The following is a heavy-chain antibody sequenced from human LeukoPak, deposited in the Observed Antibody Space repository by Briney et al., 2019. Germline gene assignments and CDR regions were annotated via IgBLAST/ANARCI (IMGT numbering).Heavy chain of an antibody. CDR1: GFTFNKDG. J-gene: IGHJ4*02. V-gene: IGHV3-23*01. CDR2: VNENGAET. CDR3: TKGDGGWYPIDY. D-gene: IGHD6-19*01. Sequence: GGSLRLSCPASGFTFNKDGMSWVRQAPGKGLEWVSTVNENGAETHYADSVKGRFTISRDNSKNSVLLQMNSLRAGDTALYYCTKGDGGWYPIDYWGQGTLVIVSS.